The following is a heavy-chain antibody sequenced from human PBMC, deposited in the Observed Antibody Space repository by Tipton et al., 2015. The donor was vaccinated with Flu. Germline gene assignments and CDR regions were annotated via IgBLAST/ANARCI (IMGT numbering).Heavy chain of an antibody. CDR1: GGSISSYY. CDR3: ARGVDILTGYYKGRVAFDI. Sequence: TLSLTCTVSGGSISSYYWSWIRQPPGKGLEWIGYIYYSGSTNYNPSLKSRVTISVDTSKNQFSLKLSSVTAADTAVYYCARGVDILTGYYKGRVAFDIWGHGTMVTVSS. V-gene: IGHV4-59*01. CDR2: IYYSGST. D-gene: IGHD3-9*01. J-gene: IGHJ3*02.